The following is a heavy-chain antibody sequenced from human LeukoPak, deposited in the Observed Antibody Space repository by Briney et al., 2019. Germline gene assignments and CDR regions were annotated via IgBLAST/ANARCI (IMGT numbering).Heavy chain of an antibody. CDR1: GFTFSTYG. V-gene: IGHV3-30*18. Sequence: GRSLRLSCAASGFTFSTYGIHWVRQAPGKGLEWVAVISYDGSDRYYADSVKGRFTISRDNSKNTLFLQMNSLRAEDTAVYYCAKDRKYDFRSGPLSYYGMDVWGQGTTVTVSS. J-gene: IGHJ6*02. CDR3: AKDRKYDFRSGPLSYYGMDV. CDR2: ISYDGSDR. D-gene: IGHD3-3*01.